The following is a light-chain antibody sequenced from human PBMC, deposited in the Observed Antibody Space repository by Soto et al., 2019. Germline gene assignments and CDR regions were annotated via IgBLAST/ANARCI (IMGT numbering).Light chain of an antibody. Sequence: PGERATLSCRASQSVNSNYLAWYQQKPGQAPRLLIYAASTRATGIPARFSGSGSGTDFTLTISSLQPEDFAVYYCHQYGSSPRTFGQGTKVDIK. CDR2: AAS. CDR3: HQYGSSPRT. CDR1: QSVNSNY. V-gene: IGKV3-20*01. J-gene: IGKJ1*01.